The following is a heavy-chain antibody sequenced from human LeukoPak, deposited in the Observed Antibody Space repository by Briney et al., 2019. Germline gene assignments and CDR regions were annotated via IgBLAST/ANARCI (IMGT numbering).Heavy chain of an antibody. CDR1: GYTFTSYD. D-gene: IGHD2-15*01. J-gene: IGHJ4*02. V-gene: IGHV1-8*03. CDR3: ARDRCSGGSCYPNY. Sequence: ASVKVSCKASGYTFTSYDINWVRQATGQGLEWMGWMNPNSGNTGYAQKFQGRVTITRNTSISTAYMELSSLRSEDTAVYYCARDRCSGGSCYPNYWGQGTLVTVSS. CDR2: MNPNSGNT.